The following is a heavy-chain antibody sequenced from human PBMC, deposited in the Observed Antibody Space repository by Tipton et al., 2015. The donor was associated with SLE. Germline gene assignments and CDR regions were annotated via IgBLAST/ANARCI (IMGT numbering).Heavy chain of an antibody. Sequence: TLSLTCAGSGYSIRSGRYWGWFRQPPGKGLGWIGSVYHGGTTYYNPSLTSRVTISVDTSKNKFFLNMTSVTAADTAVYYCARDLGQWLVRNDAFDVWGQGRMVSVSS. D-gene: IGHD6-19*01. V-gene: IGHV4-38-2*02. CDR1: GYSIRSGRY. CDR2: VYHGGTT. J-gene: IGHJ3*01. CDR3: ARDLGQWLVRNDAFDV.